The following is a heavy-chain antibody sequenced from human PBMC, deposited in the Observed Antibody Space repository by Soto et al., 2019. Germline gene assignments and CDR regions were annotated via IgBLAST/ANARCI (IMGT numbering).Heavy chain of an antibody. CDR1: GFTFSSYG. V-gene: IGHV3-30*03. CDR2: ISYDGSNK. D-gene: IGHD5-18*01. J-gene: IGHJ4*02. CDR3: AGPGYSYGFFDY. Sequence: PVVSLRLSCRTSGFTFSSYGMHWVRQAPGKGLEWVAVISYDGSNKYYADSVKGRFTISRDNSKNTLYLQMNSLRAEDTAVYYCAGPGYSYGFFDYWGQGT.